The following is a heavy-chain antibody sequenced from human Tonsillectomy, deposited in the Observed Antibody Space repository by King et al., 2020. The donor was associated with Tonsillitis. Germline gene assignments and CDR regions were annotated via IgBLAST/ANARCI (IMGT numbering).Heavy chain of an antibody. J-gene: IGHJ3*02. CDR3: AKNIAARLGYDAFDI. Sequence: VQLVESGGGLVQPGRSLRLTCVASGFTFDDYAMHWVRQAPGKGLEWVSGINWDSGNIGYADSVKGRFTISRDNAKNSLYLQMNSLRAEDTALYYCAKNIAARLGYDAFDIWGQGTMVTVSS. V-gene: IGHV3-9*01. CDR2: INWDSGNI. CDR1: GFTFDDYA. D-gene: IGHD6-6*01.